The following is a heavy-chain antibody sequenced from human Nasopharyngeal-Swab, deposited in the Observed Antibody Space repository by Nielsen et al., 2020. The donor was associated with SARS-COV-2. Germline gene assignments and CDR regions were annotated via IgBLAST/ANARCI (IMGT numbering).Heavy chain of an antibody. V-gene: IGHV1-18*01. D-gene: IGHD3-10*01. CDR2: ISTQTGYT. CDR3: ARGRGPTDY. J-gene: IGHJ4*02. CDR1: GYTFINYG. Sequence: ASVKVSCKASGYTFINYGLSWVRQAPGQGLEWMGWISTQTGYTNYAQRFQGRVTMTTDTFTTTAYMELRSLRFDDAAVYYCARGRGPTDYWGQGTLVTVSS.